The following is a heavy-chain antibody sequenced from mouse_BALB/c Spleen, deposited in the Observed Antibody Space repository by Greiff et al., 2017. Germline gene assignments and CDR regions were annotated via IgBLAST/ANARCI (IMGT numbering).Heavy chain of an antibody. J-gene: IGHJ1*01. Sequence: VQRVESGDDLVKPGASVKLSCKASGYTFTSYWMHWVKQRPGQGLEWIGEIDPSDSYTNYNQKFKGKATLTVDKSSSTAYMQLSSLTSEDSAVYYCARSFYDGYYRYFDVWGAGTTVTVSS. CDR1: GYTFTSYW. D-gene: IGHD2-3*01. CDR3: ARSFYDGYYRYFDV. V-gene: IGHV1-69*02. CDR2: IDPSDSYT.